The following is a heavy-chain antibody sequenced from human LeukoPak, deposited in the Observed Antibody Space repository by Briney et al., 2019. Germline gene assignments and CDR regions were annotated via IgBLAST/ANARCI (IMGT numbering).Heavy chain of an antibody. CDR2: IFYTGSP. CDR1: GASMRSYY. Sequence: PSETLSLTCGVSGASMRSYYWSWLRQSPGKGPEWIGFIFYTGSPNYNPSLKSRVTISVDTSKNQFSLRLSSVTAADTAVYYCARTPSIAAAGIFDNWGQGTLVTVSS. CDR3: ARTPSIAAAGIFDN. V-gene: IGHV4-59*12. J-gene: IGHJ4*02. D-gene: IGHD6-13*01.